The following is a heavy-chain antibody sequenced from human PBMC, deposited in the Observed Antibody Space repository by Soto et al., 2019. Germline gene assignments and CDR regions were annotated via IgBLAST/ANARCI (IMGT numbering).Heavy chain of an antibody. CDR3: ARDPGVRYCSGGSCYSGGNWFDP. CDR1: GDSVSSNSAA. J-gene: IGHJ5*02. CDR2: TYYRSKWYN. D-gene: IGHD2-15*01. V-gene: IGHV6-1*01. Sequence: SQTLSLTCAISGDSVSSNSAAWNWIRQSPSRGLEWLGRTYYRSKWYNDYAVSVKSRITINPDTSKNQFSLQLNSVTPEDTAVYYCARDPGVRYCSGGSCYSGGNWFDPWGQGTLVTVSS.